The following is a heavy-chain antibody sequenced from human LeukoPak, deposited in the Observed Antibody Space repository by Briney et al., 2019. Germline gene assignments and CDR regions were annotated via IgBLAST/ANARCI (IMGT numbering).Heavy chain of an antibody. V-gene: IGHV4-31*03. J-gene: IGHJ4*02. CDR3: ARAGSAGYFFDY. D-gene: IGHD3-10*01. Sequence: SETLSLTSSVSGGSISSGVDYWTWIRQHPGKGLGWIGYIFSSGVTYYNPSLESRITISLDTSQNQFSLRLTSVTAADTAVYYCARAGSAGYFFDYWGQGNLVTVSS. CDR2: IFSSGVT. CDR1: GGSISSGVDY.